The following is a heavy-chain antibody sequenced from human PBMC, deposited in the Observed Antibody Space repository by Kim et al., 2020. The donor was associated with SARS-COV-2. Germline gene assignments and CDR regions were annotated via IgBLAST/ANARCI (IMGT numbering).Heavy chain of an antibody. V-gene: IGHV5-51*01. CDR2: IRAGDSET. D-gene: IGHD2-15*01. CDR3: TRLFGLYHSPSEDY. J-gene: IGHJ4*02. CDR1: GYTFTNYW. Sequence: GESLKISCKGSGYTFTNYWIGWVRQMPGKGLEWMGVIRAGDSETRYSPSFAGQVTFSVDKSINTAYLQWSRLQASDTAMYYCTRLFGLYHSPSEDYWGQGTPVTVSS.